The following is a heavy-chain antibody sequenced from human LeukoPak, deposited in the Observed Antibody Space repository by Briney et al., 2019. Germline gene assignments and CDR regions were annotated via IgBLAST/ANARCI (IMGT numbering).Heavy chain of an antibody. V-gene: IGHV4-59*01. J-gene: IGHJ3*02. CDR2: IYYSGST. CDR3: ASSYGAEDPGAFDI. Sequence: TETLSLTCTVSGGSISSYYWSWLRQPPGKGLEWIGYIYYSGSTNYNPSLKSRVTISVDTSKNQFSLKLSSVTAADTAVYYCASSYGAEDPGAFDIWGQGTMVTVSS. D-gene: IGHD3-16*01. CDR1: GGSISSYY.